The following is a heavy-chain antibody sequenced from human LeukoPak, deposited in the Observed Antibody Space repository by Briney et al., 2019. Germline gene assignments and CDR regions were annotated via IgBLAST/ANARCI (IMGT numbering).Heavy chain of an antibody. J-gene: IGHJ3*02. CDR3: AKALFGGSYYDPGAFDI. CDR1: GFSVRTTY. CDR2: ISGSGGST. V-gene: IGHV3-23*01. Sequence: PGGSLRLSCAASGFSVRTTYMSWVRQAPGKGLEWVSAISGSGGSTYYADSVKGRFTISRDNSKNTLYLQMNSLRAEDTAVYYCAKALFGGSYYDPGAFDIWGQGTMVTVSS. D-gene: IGHD1-26*01.